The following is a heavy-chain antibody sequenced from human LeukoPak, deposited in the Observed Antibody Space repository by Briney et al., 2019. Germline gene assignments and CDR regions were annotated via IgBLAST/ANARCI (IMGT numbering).Heavy chain of an antibody. CDR2: IYYSGST. J-gene: IGHJ4*02. V-gene: IGHV4-31*03. CDR3: ARDIAGRGYFDY. D-gene: IGHD1-26*01. CDR1: GGSISSGAYY. Sequence: SETLSLTCTVSGGSISSGAYYWSWLRQHPGKGLEWIGYIYYSGSTYYNPSLKSRVTISVDTSKNQFSLNLRSVTAADTAVYYCARDIAGRGYFDYWGQGTLVTVSS.